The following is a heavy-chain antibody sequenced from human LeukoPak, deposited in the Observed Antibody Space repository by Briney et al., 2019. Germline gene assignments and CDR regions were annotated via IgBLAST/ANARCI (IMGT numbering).Heavy chain of an antibody. Sequence: SVKLSCKASGGTLSSYAISWVRQAPGQGLGWMGRIIPILGIANYAQKFQGRVTITADKSTSTAYMDLSSLRSEDTAVYYCARGKEDIVVVPAAMDYWGEGALVTVSS. CDR1: GGTLSSYA. D-gene: IGHD2-2*01. CDR2: IIPILGIA. CDR3: ARGKEDIVVVPAAMDY. V-gene: IGHV1-69*04. J-gene: IGHJ4*02.